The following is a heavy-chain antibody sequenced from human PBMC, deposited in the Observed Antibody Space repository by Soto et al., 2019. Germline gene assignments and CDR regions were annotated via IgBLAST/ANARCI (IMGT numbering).Heavy chain of an antibody. D-gene: IGHD6-19*01. V-gene: IGHV2-5*01. J-gene: IGHJ4*02. CDR3: AHRLRWLANFDY. CDR1: GFSLTTSGVG. CDR2: IYWNDEK. Sequence: QITLKESGPTLVKPTQTLTLTCTFSGFSLTTSGVGVGWIRQPPGKALEWLALIYWNDEKRYSPSLKIRLTITKDTSRNQVVLTMTNMDPVDTATYYCAHRLRWLANFDYWGQGTLVTVSS.